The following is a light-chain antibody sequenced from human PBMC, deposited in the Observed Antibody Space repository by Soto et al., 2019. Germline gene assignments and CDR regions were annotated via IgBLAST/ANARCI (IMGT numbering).Light chain of an antibody. CDR2: RDN. J-gene: IGLJ7*01. CDR1: SSNIGSKY. CDR3: GTWDDRLSGWM. V-gene: IGLV1-47*01. Sequence: QSVLTQPPSASGTPGQRVTISCSGSSSNIGSKYVHWFQQFPGTAPKLLIYRDNRRPSGVPDRFSGSKSGTSASLTISGLRSEDEADYYCGTWDDRLSGWMFGGGTQLTVL.